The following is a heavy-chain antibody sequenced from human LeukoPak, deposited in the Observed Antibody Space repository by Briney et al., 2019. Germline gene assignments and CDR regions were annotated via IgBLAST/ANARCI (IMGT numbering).Heavy chain of an antibody. D-gene: IGHD1-26*01. Sequence: GGSLRLSCAASGFTSSNFAMSWVRQAPGKGLEWVSAISGSGGNTYYADSVKGRFTISRDNSKNTLYLQMNSLRAEDTAVYYCVRDIVGSTGTDYWGQGTLVTVSS. CDR3: VRDIVGSTGTDY. CDR2: ISGSGGNT. CDR1: GFTSSNFA. J-gene: IGHJ4*02. V-gene: IGHV3-23*01.